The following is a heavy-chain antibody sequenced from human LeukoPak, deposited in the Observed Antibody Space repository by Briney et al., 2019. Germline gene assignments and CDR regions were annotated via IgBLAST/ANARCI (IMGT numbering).Heavy chain of an antibody. J-gene: IGHJ4*02. Sequence: SETLSLTCTVSGYSISSGYYWGWIRQPPGKGLEWIGSIYHSGSTYYNPSLKSRVTISVDTSKNQSSLKLSSVTAADTAVYYCARVGITMVRGVIIGGAVDYWGQGTLVTVSS. V-gene: IGHV4-38-2*02. D-gene: IGHD3-10*01. CDR1: GYSISSGYY. CDR2: IYHSGST. CDR3: ARVGITMVRGVIIGGAVDY.